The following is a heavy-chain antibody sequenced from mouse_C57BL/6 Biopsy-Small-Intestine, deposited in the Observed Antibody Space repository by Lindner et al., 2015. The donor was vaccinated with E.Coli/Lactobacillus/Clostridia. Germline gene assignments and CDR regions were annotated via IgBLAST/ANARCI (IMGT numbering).Heavy chain of an antibody. CDR1: GYAFSSSW. J-gene: IGHJ1*01. CDR3: ARSGDGYYDWYFDV. D-gene: IGHD2-3*01. Sequence: VQLQESGPELVKPGASVKISCKASGYAFSSSWMNWVKQRPGKGLERIGRIYPGDGDTNYNGKFKGKATLTADKSSSTAYMQLSSLTSEDSAVYFCARSGDGYYDWYFDVWGAGTTVTVSS. V-gene: IGHV1-82*01. CDR2: IYPGDGDT.